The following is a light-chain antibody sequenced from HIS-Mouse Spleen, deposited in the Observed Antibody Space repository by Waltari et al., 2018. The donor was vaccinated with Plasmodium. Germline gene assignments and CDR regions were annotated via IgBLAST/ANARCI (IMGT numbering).Light chain of an antibody. Sequence: QSALTQPASVSGSPGQSITISCTGTSSDVGGYNYVSWYQQHPGKAPKLMIYDVSNRPSGVSNRFSGPKAGNTASLTSSGLQAEDEADYYCSSYTSSSTLNYVFGTGTKVTVL. CDR1: SSDVGGYNY. V-gene: IGLV2-14*03. CDR3: SSYTSSSTLNYV. CDR2: DVS. J-gene: IGLJ1*01.